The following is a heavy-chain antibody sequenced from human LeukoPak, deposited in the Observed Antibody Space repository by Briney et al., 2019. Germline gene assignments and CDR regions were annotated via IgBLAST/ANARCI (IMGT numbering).Heavy chain of an antibody. D-gene: IGHD4-17*01. V-gene: IGHV3-9*01. Sequence: GGSLRLSCAASGFTFDDYAMHWVRQAPGKGLEWVSGISWNSGSIGYADSVKGRFTISRDNSKNTLYLQMNSLRAEDTAVYYCASTTVTTGTYFDYWGQGTLVTVSS. J-gene: IGHJ4*02. CDR2: ISWNSGSI. CDR3: ASTTVTTGTYFDY. CDR1: GFTFDDYA.